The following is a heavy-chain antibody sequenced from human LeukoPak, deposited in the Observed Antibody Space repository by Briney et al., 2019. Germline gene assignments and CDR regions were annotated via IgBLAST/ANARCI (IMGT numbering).Heavy chain of an antibody. D-gene: IGHD1-7*01. CDR3: ARKLELPSDAFDI. V-gene: IGHV1-46*02. CDR2: INPSGGST. CDR1: GGTFNSYA. Sequence: GASVKVSCKASGGTFNSYAISWVRQAPGQGLEWMGIINPSGGSTSYAQKFQGRVTMTRDMSTSTVYMELSSLRSEDTAVYYCARKLELPSDAFDIWGQGTMVTVSS. J-gene: IGHJ3*02.